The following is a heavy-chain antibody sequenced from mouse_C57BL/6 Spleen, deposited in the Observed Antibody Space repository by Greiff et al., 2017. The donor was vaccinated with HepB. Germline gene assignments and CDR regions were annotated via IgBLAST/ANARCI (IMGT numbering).Heavy chain of an antibody. J-gene: IGHJ2*01. CDR3: ARGYYTYYFDY. D-gene: IGHD1-1*01. CDR1: GYTFTSYW. CDR2: IDPSDSYT. V-gene: IGHV1-69*01. Sequence: QVQLKQPGAELVMPGASVKLSCKASGYTFTSYWMHWVKQRPGQGLEWIGEIDPSDSYTNYNQKFKGKSTLTVDKSSSTAYMQLSSLTSEDSAVYYCARGYYTYYFDYWGQGTTLTVSS.